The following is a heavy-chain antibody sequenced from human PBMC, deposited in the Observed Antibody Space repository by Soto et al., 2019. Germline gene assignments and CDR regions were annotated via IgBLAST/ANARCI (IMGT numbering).Heavy chain of an antibody. CDR1: GGSISSSNW. D-gene: IGHD4-17*01. Sequence: QVQLQESGPGLVKPSGTLSLTCAVSGGSISSSNWWSWVRQPPGKGLEWIGEIYHSGSTNYNPSLKRRVTISVDKSKNQFSRKLSSVTAADTAVYYCASVPTVTTGRDWFDPWGQGTLVTVSS. CDR3: ASVPTVTTGRDWFDP. CDR2: IYHSGST. J-gene: IGHJ5*02. V-gene: IGHV4-4*02.